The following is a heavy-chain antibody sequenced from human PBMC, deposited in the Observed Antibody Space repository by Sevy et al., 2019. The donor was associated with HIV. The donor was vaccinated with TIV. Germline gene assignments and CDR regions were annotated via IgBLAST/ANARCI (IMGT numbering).Heavy chain of an antibody. CDR3: AGDRDIVVVPAAIPYY. V-gene: IGHV1-46*01. CDR2: INPSGGST. D-gene: IGHD2-2*01. Sequence: ASVKVSCKASGYTFTSYYMHWVRQAPGQGLEWMGIINPSGGSTSYAKKFQGRVTMTRDTSTSTVYMELSSLRSEDTAVYYCAGDRDIVVVPAAIPYYWGQGTLVTVSS. J-gene: IGHJ4*02. CDR1: GYTFTSYY.